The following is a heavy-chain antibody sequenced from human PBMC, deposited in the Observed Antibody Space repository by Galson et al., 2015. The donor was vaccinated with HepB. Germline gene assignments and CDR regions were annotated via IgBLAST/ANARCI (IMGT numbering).Heavy chain of an antibody. J-gene: IGHJ4*02. D-gene: IGHD6-19*01. CDR1: GGSISPYY. Sequence: ETLSLTCTVSGGSISPYYWTWIRQPPGKGLEWIGYVYHSGSTNYNPSLKRRVVMSVDTSKNQFSLNLDSVTAADTAVYYCARDRSGWNYFDYWGQGRLVTVSS. CDR3: ARDRSGWNYFDY. V-gene: IGHV4-59*01. CDR2: VYHSGST.